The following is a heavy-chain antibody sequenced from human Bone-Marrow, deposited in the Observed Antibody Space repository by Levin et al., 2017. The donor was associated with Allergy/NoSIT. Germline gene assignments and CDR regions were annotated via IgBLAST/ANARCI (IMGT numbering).Heavy chain of an antibody. V-gene: IGHV1-8*01. CDR3: ARGRPQYCSGGTCGNYYFDY. CDR1: GYTFSSYD. Sequence: ASVKVSCKASGYTFSSYDINWVRQATGQGLEWMGWMNPHISNLGYAQKFQGRVTMTRNTSISTAYMELFSLKSDATAVYYCARGRPQYCSGGTCGNYYFDYWGQGTLVTVSS. D-gene: IGHD2-15*01. J-gene: IGHJ4*02. CDR2: MNPHISNL.